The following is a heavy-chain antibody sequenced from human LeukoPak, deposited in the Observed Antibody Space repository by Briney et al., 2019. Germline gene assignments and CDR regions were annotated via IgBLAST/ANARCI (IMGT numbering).Heavy chain of an antibody. D-gene: IGHD3-10*01. Sequence: ASVKVSCKASGYTFTSYDINWVRQATGQGLEWMGWMNPNSGNTGYAQKFQGRVTMTRNTSISTAYMELSSLRAEDTAVYYCAKGRKGLLFVRGVDFDYWGQGTLVTVSS. CDR1: GYTFTSYD. J-gene: IGHJ4*02. CDR2: MNPNSGNT. V-gene: IGHV1-8*01. CDR3: AKGRKGLLFVRGVDFDY.